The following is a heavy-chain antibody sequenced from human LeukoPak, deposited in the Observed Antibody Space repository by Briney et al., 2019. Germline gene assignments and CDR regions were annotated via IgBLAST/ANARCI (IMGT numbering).Heavy chain of an antibody. CDR1: GYTFTGYY. CDR2: INPNSGGT. Sequence: GASVKVSCKASGYTFTGYYMHWVRQAPGQGLEWMGWINPNSGGTNYAQKFQGRVTMTRDTSISTAYMELSRLRSDDTAVYYCARDLAGYKIKNGFDPWGQGTLVTVSS. V-gene: IGHV1-2*02. J-gene: IGHJ5*02. D-gene: IGHD5-24*01. CDR3: ARDLAGYKIKNGFDP.